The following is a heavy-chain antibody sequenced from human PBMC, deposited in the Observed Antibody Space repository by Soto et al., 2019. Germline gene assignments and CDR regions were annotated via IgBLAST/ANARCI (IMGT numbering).Heavy chain of an antibody. CDR1: GGSLRSFY. V-gene: IGHV4-59*01. Sequence: KASETLSLTCTVSGGSLRSFYWSWIRQPPGKGLEWIGYSFYTGGIRYNRSLESRVPISLDTSTNRFSLKLSSVTAADTAVYYCARVGEQWMGGDYYYNGTDVWGQGATVNVSS. CDR3: ARVGEQWMGGDYYYNGTDV. CDR2: SFYTGGI. D-gene: IGHD6-19*01. J-gene: IGHJ6*01.